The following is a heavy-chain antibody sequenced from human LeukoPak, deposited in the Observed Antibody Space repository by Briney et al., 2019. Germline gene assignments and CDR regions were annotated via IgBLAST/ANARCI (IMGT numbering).Heavy chain of an antibody. CDR1: GFTFSSYG. CDR2: ISYDGSNK. Sequence: GGSLRLSCAASGFTFSSYGMHWVRQAPGKGLEWVAVISYDGSNKYYADSVKGRFTISRDNSKNTLYLQMNSLRAEDTAVYYCSVGVYYYYGMDVWGQGNTVTVSS. J-gene: IGHJ6*02. D-gene: IGHD3-10*01. CDR3: SVGVYYYYGMDV. V-gene: IGHV3-30*03.